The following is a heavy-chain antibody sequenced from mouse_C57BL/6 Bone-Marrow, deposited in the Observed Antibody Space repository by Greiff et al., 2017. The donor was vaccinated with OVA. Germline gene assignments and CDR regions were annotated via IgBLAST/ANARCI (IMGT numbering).Heavy chain of an antibody. Sequence: LQESGAELVKPGASVKMSCKASGYTFTTYPIEWMKQNHGKSLEWIGNFHPYNDATKYNEKFKCKATLTVEKSSITVYLELSRLTSYDSAVYYCARGDSVYYAMDYWGQGTSVTVSS. V-gene: IGHV1-47*01. CDR1: GYTFTTYP. D-gene: IGHD3-3*01. CDR3: ARGDSVYYAMDY. J-gene: IGHJ4*01. CDR2: FHPYNDAT.